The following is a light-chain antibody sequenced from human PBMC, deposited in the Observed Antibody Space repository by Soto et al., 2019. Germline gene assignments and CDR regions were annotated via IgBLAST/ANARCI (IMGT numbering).Light chain of an antibody. J-gene: IGLJ1*01. CDR2: DVT. CDR3: CSYVGSYTSYV. CDR1: SSDVGTYNF. Sequence: QSALTQPRSVSGSPGQSVTISCTGTSSDVGTYNFVSWYQQHPGKAPKFMIYDVTKRPSGVPDRFSGSKSGNTASLPISGLQAEDEADYYCCSYVGSYTSYVFGTGTKVTVL. V-gene: IGLV2-11*01.